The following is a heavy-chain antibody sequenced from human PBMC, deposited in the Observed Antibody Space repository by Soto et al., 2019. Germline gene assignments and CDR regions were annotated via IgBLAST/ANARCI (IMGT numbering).Heavy chain of an antibody. D-gene: IGHD1-26*01. J-gene: IGHJ4*02. CDR1: GFTFSSYN. V-gene: IGHV3-21*01. CDR2: ISTSSNYI. Sequence: EVQLVESGGGLVKPGGSLRLSCAASGFTFSSYNMNWVRQAPGKGLEWVSSISTSSNYIYYGDSVKGRFTISRDNAKNSLYLHMNNLKTEDTAVYYCARGKSEWELLNYWGQGTLVTVSS. CDR3: ARGKSEWELLNY.